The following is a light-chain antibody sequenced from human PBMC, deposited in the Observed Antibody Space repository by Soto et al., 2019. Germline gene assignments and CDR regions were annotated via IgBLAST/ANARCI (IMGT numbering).Light chain of an antibody. V-gene: IGKV1-39*01. Sequence: DIQMTQSPSSLSASLGDRVTITCRASQSISSYLNWYQQKPGKAPKLLIYAASSLQSGDPSRFSVSGSGTDFTLTISSSQPEDVATYYCQHSNSPPPRTFGGGTKVEIK. CDR1: QSISSY. CDR2: AAS. CDR3: QHSNSPPPRT. J-gene: IGKJ4*01.